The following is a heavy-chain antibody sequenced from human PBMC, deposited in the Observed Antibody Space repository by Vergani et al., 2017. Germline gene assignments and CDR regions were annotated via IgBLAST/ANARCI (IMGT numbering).Heavy chain of an antibody. D-gene: IGHD4-23*01. V-gene: IGHV4-59*01. Sequence: QVQLQESGPGLVKPSETLSLTCTVSGGSISSYYCSWIRQPPGKGLEWIGYIYYSGSTNYNPSLKSRVTISVDTSKNQFSLKLSSVTAADTAVYYCARDPSDGGNTNWFDPWGQGTLVTVSS. J-gene: IGHJ5*02. CDR1: GGSISSYY. CDR3: ARDPSDGGNTNWFDP. CDR2: IYYSGST.